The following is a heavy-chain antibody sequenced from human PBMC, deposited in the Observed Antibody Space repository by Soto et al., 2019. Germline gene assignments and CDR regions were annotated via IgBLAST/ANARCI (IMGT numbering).Heavy chain of an antibody. CDR2: INPNSGGT. CDR1: GYTFTGYY. D-gene: IGHD2-2*02. Sequence: GASVKVSCKASGYTFTGYYMHWVRQAPGQGLEWMGWINPNSGGTNYAQKFQGRVTMTRDTSISTAYMELSRLRSDDTAVYYCARNLVDCSSTSCYTGTGDYWGHGTLVTVSS. J-gene: IGHJ4*01. V-gene: IGHV1-2*02. CDR3: ARNLVDCSSTSCYTGTGDY.